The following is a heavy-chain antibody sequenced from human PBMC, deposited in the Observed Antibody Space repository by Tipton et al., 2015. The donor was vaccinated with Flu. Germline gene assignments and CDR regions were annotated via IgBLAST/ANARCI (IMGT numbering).Heavy chain of an antibody. D-gene: IGHD3-10*01. CDR1: GGSISSGSYY. CDR2: IYTSGST. CDR3: ARGAPRLYYYGSGSYLDRRFDY. V-gene: IGHV4-61*02. J-gene: IGHJ4*02. Sequence: LRLSCTVSGGSISSGSYYWSWIRQPAGKGLEWIGRIYTSGSTNYNPSLKSRVTISVDTSKNQFSLKLSSVTAADTAAYYCARGAPRLYYYGSGSYLDRRFDYWGQGTLVTVSS.